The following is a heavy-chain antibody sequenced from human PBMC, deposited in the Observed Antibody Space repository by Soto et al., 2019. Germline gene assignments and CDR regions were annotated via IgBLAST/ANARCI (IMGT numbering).Heavy chain of an antibody. CDR3: ARGAVAARLGWFDP. CDR2: RYYRVKRDN. V-gene: IGHV6-1*01. Sequence: SQTLSLTCAISGDSVSSNSAAWNWIRQSPSRGLEWLGRRYYRVKRDNDYAVSVKSRITINPDTSKNQFSLPLHSVSPEDTAVYYCARGAVAARLGWFDPWGQGTLVTVSS. CDR1: GDSVSSNSAA. D-gene: IGHD6-6*01. J-gene: IGHJ5*02.